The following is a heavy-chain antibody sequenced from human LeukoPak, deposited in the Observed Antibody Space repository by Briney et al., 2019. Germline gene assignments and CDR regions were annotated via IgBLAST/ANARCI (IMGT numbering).Heavy chain of an antibody. CDR3: AREPGYYDSSGYYMVPFDY. D-gene: IGHD3-22*01. J-gene: IGHJ4*02. Sequence: AETLSLTCTVSGGSISSYYWGWIRQPPGKGLEWIGSIYYSGSTYYNPSLKSRVTISVDTSKNQFSLKLSSVTAADTAVYYCAREPGYYDSSGYYMVPFDYWGQGTLVTVSS. CDR2: IYYSGST. CDR1: GGSISSYY. V-gene: IGHV4-39*07.